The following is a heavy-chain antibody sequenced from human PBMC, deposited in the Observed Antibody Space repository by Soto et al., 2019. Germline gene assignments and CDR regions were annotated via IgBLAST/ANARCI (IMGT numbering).Heavy chain of an antibody. CDR2: INPNSGGT. CDR3: AKAGGYEPDYYYYYGMDV. V-gene: IGHV1-2*04. D-gene: IGHD5-12*01. Sequence: ASVKVSCKASGYTFTGCYMHCVRQAPGQGLEWMGWINPNSGGTNYAQKFQGWVTMTRDTSISTAYMELSRLRSDDTAVYYCAKAGGYEPDYYYYYGMDVWGQGTTVTVSS. J-gene: IGHJ6*02. CDR1: GYTFTGCY.